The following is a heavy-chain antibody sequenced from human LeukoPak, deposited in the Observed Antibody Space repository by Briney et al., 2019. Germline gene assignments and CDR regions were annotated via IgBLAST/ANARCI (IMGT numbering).Heavy chain of an antibody. CDR3: ARAGGSSDAFDI. CDR2: ISGSGRST. D-gene: IGHD6-6*01. J-gene: IGHJ3*02. CDR1: GFTFSNYA. V-gene: IGHV3-23*01. Sequence: GGSLRLSCAASGFTFSNYAMSWVRQAPGKGLEWVSTISGSGRSTYYADSVKGRFTISRDNAKNSLYLQMNSLRAEDTAVYYCARAGGSSDAFDIWGQGTMVTVSS.